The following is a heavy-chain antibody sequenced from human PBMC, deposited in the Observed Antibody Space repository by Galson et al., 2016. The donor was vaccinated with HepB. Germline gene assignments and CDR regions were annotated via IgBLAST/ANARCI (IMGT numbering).Heavy chain of an antibody. Sequence: ETLFLTCSVSGGSISSYYWSWIRQPPGKGLGWIGSISYSGSTNYNPSLKSRLTISGDTSKNPFSLKLSTVTAADTAVYYCARVTTYSYGYFYGMDVWGQGTTVTVSS. J-gene: IGHJ6*02. D-gene: IGHD5-18*01. CDR3: ARVTTYSYGYFYGMDV. CDR2: ISYSGST. CDR1: GGSISSYY. V-gene: IGHV4-59*01.